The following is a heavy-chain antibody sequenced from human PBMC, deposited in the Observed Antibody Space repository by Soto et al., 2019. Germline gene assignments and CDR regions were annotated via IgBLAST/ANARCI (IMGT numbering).Heavy chain of an antibody. D-gene: IGHD3-22*01. CDR2: IWYDGSNK. Sequence: GGSLRLSCAASGFTFSSYGMHRVRQAPGKGLEWVAVIWYDGSNKYYADSVKGRFTISRDNSKNTLYLQMNSLRAEDTAVYYFDSCRCYFYGSSDSYFAYWGQGTLVTVSS. V-gene: IGHV3-33*01. CDR3: DSCRCYFYGSSDSYFAY. CDR1: GFTFSSYG. J-gene: IGHJ4*02.